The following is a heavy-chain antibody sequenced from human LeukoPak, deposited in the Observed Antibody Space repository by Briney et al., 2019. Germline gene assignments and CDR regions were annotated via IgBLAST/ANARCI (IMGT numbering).Heavy chain of an antibody. CDR1: GFIFSSFW. CDR2: ITSDGGST. V-gene: IGHV3-74*01. J-gene: IGHJ6*03. Sequence: GGSLRLSCEASGFIFSSFWMHWVRQAPGKGLVWVSRITSDGGSTAYADSVKGRFTISRDNAKNTVFLQMNSLRAEDTAVYYCTRVVYGSGSSMDVWSKGTTVTVSS. CDR3: TRVVYGSGSSMDV. D-gene: IGHD3-10*01.